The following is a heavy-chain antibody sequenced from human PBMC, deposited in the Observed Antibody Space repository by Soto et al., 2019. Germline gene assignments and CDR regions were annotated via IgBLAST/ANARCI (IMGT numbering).Heavy chain of an antibody. V-gene: IGHV4-34*01. J-gene: IGHJ6*03. CDR1: GGSFSGYY. CDR2: INHSGST. CDR3: ARGFGYGSGSYLVYYYYMDV. D-gene: IGHD3-10*01. Sequence: SETLSLTCAVYGGSFSGYYWSWIRQPPGKGLEWIGEINHSGSTNYNPSLKSRVTISVDTSKNQFSLKLSSVTAADTAVYYCARGFGYGSGSYLVYYYYMDVWGKGTTVTVSS.